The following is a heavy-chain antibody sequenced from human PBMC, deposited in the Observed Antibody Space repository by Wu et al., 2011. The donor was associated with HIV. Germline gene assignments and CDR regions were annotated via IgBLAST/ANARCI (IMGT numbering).Heavy chain of an antibody. D-gene: IGHD5-12*01. J-gene: IGHJ6*02. Sequence: EWMEGVNPLFGTTKFAQKFQGRLTITTDELKTTAYMELSSLKSEDTAVYYCARNTDSVATSLYSLGVWGQGTVVTVSS. CDR2: VNPLFGTT. V-gene: IGHV1-69*05. CDR3: ARNTDSVATSLYSLGV.